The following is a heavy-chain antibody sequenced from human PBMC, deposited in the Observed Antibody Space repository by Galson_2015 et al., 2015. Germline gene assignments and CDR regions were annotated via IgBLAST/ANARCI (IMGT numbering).Heavy chain of an antibody. D-gene: IGHD3-22*01. CDR3: ARGDYRKYYYDSSGINWFAP. CDR2: IWYDGSNK. V-gene: IGHV3-33*01. CDR1: GFTFSSYG. J-gene: IGHJ5*02. Sequence: SLRLSCAASGFTFSSYGMHWVRQAPGKGLEWVAVIWYDGSNKYYADSVKGRFTISRDNSKNTLYLQMNSLRAEDTAVYYCARGDYRKYYYDSSGINWFAPWGQGTLVTVSS.